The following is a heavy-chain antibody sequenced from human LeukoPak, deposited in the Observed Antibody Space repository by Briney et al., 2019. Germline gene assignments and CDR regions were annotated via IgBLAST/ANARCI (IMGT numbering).Heavy chain of an antibody. CDR3: ARGPYSYDSNGFYHDGLDY. J-gene: IGHJ4*02. V-gene: IGHV1-8*02. Sequence: GESLKISCKGSGYSFTNYWIGWVRQATGQGLEWMGWMNPNTGNIGYAEKFQGRVTVTRNTSISTAYMELRSLRSEDTAVYYCARGPYSYDSNGFYHDGLDYWGQGTLVTVSS. D-gene: IGHD3-22*01. CDR1: GYSFTNYW. CDR2: MNPNTGNI.